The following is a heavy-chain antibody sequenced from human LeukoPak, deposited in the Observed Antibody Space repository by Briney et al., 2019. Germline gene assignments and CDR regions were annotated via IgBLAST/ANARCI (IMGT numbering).Heavy chain of an antibody. CDR1: GFSVSSNC. J-gene: IGHJ4*02. V-gene: IGHV3-53*01. Sequence: GGSLRLSCAASGFSVSSNCMSWVRQAPGKGLEWVSVIYSDGGTHYADSVRGRFTISRDNSKNSLYLQMNSLRAEDTAVYYCARDQRYCSSSSCPWEPFDYWGQGTLVTVSS. CDR3: ARDQRYCSSSSCPWEPFDY. CDR2: IYSDGGT. D-gene: IGHD2-2*01.